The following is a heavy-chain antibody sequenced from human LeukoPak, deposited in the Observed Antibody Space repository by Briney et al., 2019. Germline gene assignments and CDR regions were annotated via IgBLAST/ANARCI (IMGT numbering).Heavy chain of an antibody. J-gene: IGHJ5*02. Sequence: GASVKVSCKASGYTFTSYAIHWVRQAPGQRLEWIGWINAGNGNTTYSQKFQGRVTITRDTFASTAYMELSSLRSEDTAVYYCARDRGRYRSGGSCYFVDWFDPWGQGTLVTVSS. CDR1: GYTFTSYA. V-gene: IGHV1-3*01. D-gene: IGHD2-15*01. CDR3: ARDRGRYRSGGSCYFVDWFDP. CDR2: INAGNGNT.